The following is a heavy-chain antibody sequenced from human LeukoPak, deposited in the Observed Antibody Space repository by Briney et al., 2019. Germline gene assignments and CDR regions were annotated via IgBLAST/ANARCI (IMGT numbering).Heavy chain of an antibody. CDR2: VNGNGGST. J-gene: IGHJ4*02. V-gene: IGHV3-23*01. CDR3: AKSLYGGCDY. Sequence: GGSLRLSCAASGFTFSSYAMSWVRQAPGKGLEWVSGVNGNGGSTSYADSVKGRFTFSRDNSKNTVYLQMNSLRVEDTAVYYCAKSLYGGCDYWGQGTVVTVSS. CDR1: GFTFSSYA. D-gene: IGHD3-16*02.